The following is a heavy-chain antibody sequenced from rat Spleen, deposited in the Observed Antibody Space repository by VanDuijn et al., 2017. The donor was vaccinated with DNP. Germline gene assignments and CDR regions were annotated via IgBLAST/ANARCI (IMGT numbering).Heavy chain of an antibody. CDR1: GFTFNHYW. J-gene: IGHJ1*01. D-gene: IGHD1-12*02. V-gene: IGHV5-31*01. Sequence: EVQLVESGGDLVQPGRSLKLSCVASGFTFNHYWMTWIRQVPGKGLEWVASITSNGDNTYYPDSVKGRFTISRDNAKSTLYLQMDSLRSEDTATYYCARHGSYWYFDFWGPGTMVTVSS. CDR2: ITSNGDNT. CDR3: ARHGSYWYFDF.